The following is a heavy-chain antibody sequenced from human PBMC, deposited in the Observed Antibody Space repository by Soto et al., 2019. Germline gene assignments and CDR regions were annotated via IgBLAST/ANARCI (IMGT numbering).Heavy chain of an antibody. V-gene: IGHV3-30*18. CDR2: ISYDGSNK. D-gene: IGHD5-12*01. CDR3: AKAGGGYDYLGRYYGMDV. CDR1: GFTFSSYG. J-gene: IGHJ6*02. Sequence: GGSLRLSCAASGFTFSSYGMHWVRQAPGKGLEWVAVISYDGSNKYYADSVKGRFTISRDNSKNTLYLQMNSLRAEDTAVYYCAKAGGGYDYLGRYYGMDVWGQGTTVTVSS.